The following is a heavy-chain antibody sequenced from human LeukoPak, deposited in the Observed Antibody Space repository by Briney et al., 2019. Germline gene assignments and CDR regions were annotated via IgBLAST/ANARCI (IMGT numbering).Heavy chain of an antibody. V-gene: IGHV3-66*01. J-gene: IGHJ4*02. CDR1: GFTVSSNY. CDR2: IYSGGTT. D-gene: IGHD3-9*01. CDR3: AKVQHVGYDMTFDY. Sequence: GGSLRLSCLVSGFTVSSNYMSWVRQAPGEGLEWVSVIYSGGTTYYADSVKGRFTISRDNSKNTLYLQMNSLRAEDTAVYHCAKVQHVGYDMTFDYWGQGTLVTVSS.